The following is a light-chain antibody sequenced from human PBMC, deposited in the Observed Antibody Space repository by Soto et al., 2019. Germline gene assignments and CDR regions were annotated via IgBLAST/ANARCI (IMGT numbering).Light chain of an antibody. Sequence: SYELTQPPSVSVAPGQTASITCGGNNIGAKGVHWYQQKNPGQAPVLVVFDDRARPSAIPERFSGSNSGNTATLTISRVEAGDEADYYCQVWHSTSVRAFGRGTKLTVL. CDR1: NIGAKG. V-gene: IGLV3-21*02. J-gene: IGLJ2*01. CDR3: QVWHSTSVRA. CDR2: DDR.